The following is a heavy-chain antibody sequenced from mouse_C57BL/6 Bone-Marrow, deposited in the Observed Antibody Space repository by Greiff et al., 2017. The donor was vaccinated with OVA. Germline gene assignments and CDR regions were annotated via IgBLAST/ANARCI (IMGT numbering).Heavy chain of an antibody. J-gene: IGHJ3*01. D-gene: IGHD2-4*01. Sequence: QVQLQQPGAELVRPGSSVKLSCKASGYTFTSYWMHWVKQRPIQGLEWIGNIDPSDSETHYNQKFKDKATLTVDKSSSTAYMQLRKLTSEDSAVYYCARSFDYAWFADWGQGTLVTVSA. V-gene: IGHV1-52*01. CDR2: IDPSDSET. CDR3: ARSFDYAWFAD. CDR1: GYTFTSYW.